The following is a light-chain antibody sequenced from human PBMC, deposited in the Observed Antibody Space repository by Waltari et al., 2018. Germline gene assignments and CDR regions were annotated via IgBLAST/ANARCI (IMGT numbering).Light chain of an antibody. J-gene: IGLJ2*01. CDR3: AAWDDSLSGVV. CDR1: SSNIGMNY. CDR2: RNN. V-gene: IGLV1-47*01. Sequence: QSVLTQPPSASGTPGQRVTISCSGSSSNIGMNYVYCYQQLPGTTPKLLIYRNNRRPSGVPDRFSGSKSGTSASLAISGLRSEDEADYYCAAWDDSLSGVVFGGGTKLTVL.